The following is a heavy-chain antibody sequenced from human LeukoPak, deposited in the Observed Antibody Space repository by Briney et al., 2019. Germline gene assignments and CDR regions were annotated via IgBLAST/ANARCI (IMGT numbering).Heavy chain of an antibody. J-gene: IGHJ4*02. CDR1: GGSISSYC. CDR2: IYYSGST. Sequence: PSETLSLTCTVSGGSISSYCWSWIRQPPGKGLEWIGYIYYSGSTNYNPSLKSRVTISVDTSKNQFSLKLSSVTAADTAVYYCATTNRDNFGDYYFDYWGQGTLVTVSS. CDR3: ATTNRDNFGDYYFDY. V-gene: IGHV4-59*01. D-gene: IGHD4-17*01.